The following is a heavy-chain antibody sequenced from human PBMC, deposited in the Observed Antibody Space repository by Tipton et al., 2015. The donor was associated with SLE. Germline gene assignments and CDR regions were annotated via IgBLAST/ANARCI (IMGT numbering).Heavy chain of an antibody. J-gene: IGHJ6*03. D-gene: IGHD6-6*01. Sequence: TLSLTCTVSGGSIRSYYWSWIRQPPGKGLEWIGYSFFSGSTNYNPSLKSRVTISVDTSKIQFSLKLSSMTAADTAVYYCARGLTYSSSSYYYYSYMDVWGKGTTVTVSS. V-gene: IGHV4-59*12. CDR1: GGSIRSYY. CDR3: ARGLTYSSSSYYYYSYMDV. CDR2: SFFSGST.